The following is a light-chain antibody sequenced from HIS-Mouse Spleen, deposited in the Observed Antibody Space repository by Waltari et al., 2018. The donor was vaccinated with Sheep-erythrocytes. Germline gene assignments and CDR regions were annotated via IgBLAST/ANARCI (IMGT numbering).Light chain of an antibody. CDR1: QGISSA. CDR3: QQFNSYLYT. Sequence: AIQLTQSPSSLSASVGDRVTITCRASQGISSALAWYQQKPGKAPKLLIYDASSLESGVPSRFSGSGSGTDSTLTISSLQPEDFATYYCQQFNSYLYTFGQGTKLEIK. V-gene: IGKV1-13*02. J-gene: IGKJ2*01. CDR2: DAS.